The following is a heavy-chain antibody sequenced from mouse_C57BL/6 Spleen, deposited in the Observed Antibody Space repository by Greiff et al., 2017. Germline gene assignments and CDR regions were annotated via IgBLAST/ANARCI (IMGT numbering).Heavy chain of an antibody. CDR3: ARGDYYGLFDY. CDR1: GYTFTSYW. V-gene: IGHV1-61*01. Sequence: QVQLQQPGAELVRPGSSVKLSCKASGYTFTSYWLDWVKQRPGQGLEWIGNIYPSDSETPYNQKFTDKATLTVDKSSSTAYMQLSSLTSEDSAVYYCARGDYYGLFDYWGQGTTRTVSS. CDR2: IYPSDSET. D-gene: IGHD1-2*01. J-gene: IGHJ2*01.